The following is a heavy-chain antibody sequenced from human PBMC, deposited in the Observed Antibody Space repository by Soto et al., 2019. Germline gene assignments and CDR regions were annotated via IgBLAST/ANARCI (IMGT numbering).Heavy chain of an antibody. Sequence: QVQLQESGPGLVKPSQTLSLTCTVSGGSISSGGYYWSWIRQHPGKGLEWIGYIYYSGSTYYNPSLKSRVTISVDTSKNQFSLKLSSVTAADTAVYYCARVEQLNYYDSSGYPKFDPWGQGTLVTVSS. CDR2: IYYSGST. V-gene: IGHV4-31*03. CDR1: GGSISSGGYY. CDR3: ARVEQLNYYDSSGYPKFDP. D-gene: IGHD3-22*01. J-gene: IGHJ5*02.